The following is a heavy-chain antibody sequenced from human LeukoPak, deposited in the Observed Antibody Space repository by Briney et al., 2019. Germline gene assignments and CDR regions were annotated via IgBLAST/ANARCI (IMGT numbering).Heavy chain of an antibody. Sequence: ASVKVSCKASGGTFSSYAISWVRQAPGQGLEWMGGIIPIFGTANYAQKFQGRVTITADKSTSTAYMELSSLRSEDTAVYYRARGPIAARHYFDYWGQGTLVTVSS. J-gene: IGHJ4*02. V-gene: IGHV1-69*06. D-gene: IGHD6-6*01. CDR3: ARGPIAARHYFDY. CDR1: GGTFSSYA. CDR2: IIPIFGTA.